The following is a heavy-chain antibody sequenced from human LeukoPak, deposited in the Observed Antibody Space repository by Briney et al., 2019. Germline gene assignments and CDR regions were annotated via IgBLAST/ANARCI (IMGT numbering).Heavy chain of an antibody. V-gene: IGHV4-59*01. Sequence: PSETLSLTCTVSGGSISSYYWSWIRQPPGKGLEWIGYIYYSGSTNYNPSLKSRVTISVDTSKNQFSLKLSSVTAVDTAVYYCARTNFLYDYVWGSYPDAFDIWGQGTMVTVSS. CDR3: ARTNFLYDYVWGSYPDAFDI. D-gene: IGHD3-16*02. J-gene: IGHJ3*02. CDR2: IYYSGST. CDR1: GGSISSYY.